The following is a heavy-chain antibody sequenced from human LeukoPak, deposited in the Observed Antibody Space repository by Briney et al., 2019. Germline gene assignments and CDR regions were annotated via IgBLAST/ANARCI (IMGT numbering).Heavy chain of an antibody. CDR3: ARRRYCSSTSCHRGRFDP. Sequence: SETLSLTCGVYGGSFSGYHWTWIRQPPGKGLEWIGEINHSGSTNYNPSLKSRVTISVDTSKNQFSLKLSSVTAADTAVYYCARRRYCSSTSCHRGRFDPWGQGTLVTVSS. CDR1: GGSFSGYH. V-gene: IGHV4-34*01. D-gene: IGHD2-2*01. CDR2: INHSGST. J-gene: IGHJ5*02.